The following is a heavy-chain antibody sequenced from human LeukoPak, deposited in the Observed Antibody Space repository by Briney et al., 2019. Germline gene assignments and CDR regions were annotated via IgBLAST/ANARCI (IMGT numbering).Heavy chain of an antibody. J-gene: IGHJ4*02. Sequence: QTGGSLRLSCAASVFTFSGSSMQWVRQAPGKGQEWVSYLSGRSNSIYYAESVKGRFTISRDNAKNSLYLQMNSLRAEDTAVYYCARDPLIYDFWSGYSGGYFDYWGQGTLVTVSS. D-gene: IGHD3-3*01. CDR1: VFTFSGSS. CDR3: ARDPLIYDFWSGYSGGYFDY. V-gene: IGHV3-48*01. CDR2: LSGRSNSI.